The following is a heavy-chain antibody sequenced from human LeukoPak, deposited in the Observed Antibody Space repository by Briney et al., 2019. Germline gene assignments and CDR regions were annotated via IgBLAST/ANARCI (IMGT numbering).Heavy chain of an antibody. CDR2: IIPIFGTA. CDR3: ARYPDDFWSGYYEGDY. Sequence: ASVKVSCKASGYTFTSYGISWVRQAPGQGLEWMGGIIPIFGTANYAQKFQGRVTITADESTSTAYMELRSLRSDDTAVYYCARYPDDFWSGYYEGDYWGQGTLVTVSS. J-gene: IGHJ4*02. CDR1: GYTFTSYG. V-gene: IGHV1-69*13. D-gene: IGHD3-3*01.